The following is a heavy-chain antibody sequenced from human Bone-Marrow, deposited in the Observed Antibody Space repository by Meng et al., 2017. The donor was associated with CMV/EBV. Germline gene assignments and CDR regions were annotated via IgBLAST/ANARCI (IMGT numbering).Heavy chain of an antibody. Sequence: SCAGSVFSFSSCAMSGTRLARVRDMACVCIISSSGAGTHYAVSVGGTFTISRDKSKSTVYLQMDSLRDGDTAISCCARVCGDAADYWGQGTLVTVSS. D-gene: IGHD7-27*01. J-gene: IGHJ4*02. CDR3: ARVCGDAADY. V-gene: IGHV3-23*01. CDR1: VFSFSSCA. CDR2: ISSSGAGT.